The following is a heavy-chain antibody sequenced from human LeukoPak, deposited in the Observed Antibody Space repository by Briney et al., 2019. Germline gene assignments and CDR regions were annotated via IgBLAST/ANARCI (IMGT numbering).Heavy chain of an antibody. J-gene: IGHJ6*03. CDR1: GFTFSSYS. D-gene: IGHD5-18*01. V-gene: IGHV3-21*01. Sequence: GGSLRLSCAASGFTFSSYSMNWVRQAPGKGLEWVSSISSSSSYIYYADSVKGRFTISRDNAKNSLYLQMNSLRAEDTAVYYCASSVTAMDLTYYYYYMDVWGRGTTVTVSS. CDR2: ISSSSSYI. CDR3: ASSVTAMDLTYYYYYMDV.